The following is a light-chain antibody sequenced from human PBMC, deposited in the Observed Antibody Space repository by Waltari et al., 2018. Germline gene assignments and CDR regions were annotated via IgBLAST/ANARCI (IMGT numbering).Light chain of an antibody. J-gene: IGLJ2*01. CDR1: NSNVGANS. Sequence: QSILTQPPSASGTPGRTVPISCSGSNSNVGANSVCWYQQLPGTAPKLLLFGNNQRPSGVPDRFSGSKSGTSASLAIRGLRSEDEADYYCATWDDRLTAVFGGGTKLTVL. CDR3: ATWDDRLTAV. CDR2: GNN. V-gene: IGLV1-47*01.